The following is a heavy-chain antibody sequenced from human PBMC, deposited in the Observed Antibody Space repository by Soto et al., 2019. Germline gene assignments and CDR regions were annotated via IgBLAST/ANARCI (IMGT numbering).Heavy chain of an antibody. D-gene: IGHD3-9*01. CDR3: ARLGGGTVYYEILTGVYRPNNGFDP. J-gene: IGHJ5*02. CDR1: GYTFTSYD. V-gene: IGHV1-8*01. Sequence: VSVQVSCKASGYTFTSYDINWVRQATGQGLEWMGWMNPNSGNTGYAQKFQGRVTMTRNTSISTAYMELSSLRSEDTAVYYCARLGGGTVYYEILTGVYRPNNGFDPWG. CDR2: MNPNSGNT.